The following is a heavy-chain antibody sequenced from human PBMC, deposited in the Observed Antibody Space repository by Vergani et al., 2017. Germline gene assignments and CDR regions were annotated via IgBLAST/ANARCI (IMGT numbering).Heavy chain of an antibody. Sequence: EVQLVESGGGLVQPGGSLRLSCAASGFTVSSNYMSWVRQAPGKGLEWVSVIYSGGSTYYADSVKGRFTISRDNSKNTLYLQMNSLRAEDTAVYYGARGGYCSGGSCDYYYYYGMDVWGQGTTVTVSS. CDR3: ARGGYCSGGSCDYYYYYGMDV. V-gene: IGHV3-66*02. CDR1: GFTVSSNY. CDR2: IYSGGST. D-gene: IGHD2-15*01. J-gene: IGHJ6*02.